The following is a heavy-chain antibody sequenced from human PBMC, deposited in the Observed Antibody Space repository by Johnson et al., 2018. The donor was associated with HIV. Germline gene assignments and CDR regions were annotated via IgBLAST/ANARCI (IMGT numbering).Heavy chain of an antibody. Sequence: QMLLVESGGGVERPGGSLRLSCAGSGFTFDDHGMSWVRQVPGKGLEWVAVIWYDGSNKYYADSVKGRFTISRDNSENTLYLQMNSLKAEDTAVYYCASLSDDAFDIWGQGTMVTVSS. CDR2: IWYDGSNK. CDR3: ASLSDDAFDI. CDR1: GFTFDDHG. V-gene: IGHV3-33*08. J-gene: IGHJ3*02.